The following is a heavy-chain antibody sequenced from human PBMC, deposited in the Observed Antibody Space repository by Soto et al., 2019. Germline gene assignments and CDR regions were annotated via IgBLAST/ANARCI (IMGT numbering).Heavy chain of an antibody. D-gene: IGHD3-22*01. CDR1: VFTFSSYA. Sequence: PVGSLRLSCAASVFTFSSYAMSWVRLAPGKGLEWVSAISGSGGSTYYADSVKGRFTISRDNSKNTLYLQMNSLRAEETAVYYCAKEKVDSSGYYYFDYCGKGTLVTISS. J-gene: IGHJ4*02. CDR2: ISGSGGST. CDR3: AKEKVDSSGYYYFDY. V-gene: IGHV3-23*01.